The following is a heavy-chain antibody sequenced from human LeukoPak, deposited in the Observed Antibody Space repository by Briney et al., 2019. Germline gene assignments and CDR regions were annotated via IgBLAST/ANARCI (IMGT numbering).Heavy chain of an antibody. V-gene: IGHV3-21*06. D-gene: IGHD2-2*01. J-gene: IGHJ4*02. Sequence: GGSLRLSCAASGFTFSNYSMNWVRQSPGKGLEWVSSIGGTSDYIYYADSVKGRFTISRDNGQNSLYLQMNSLRAEDTAVYYCARREPQGCSGTSCFAGPVGHWGQGTLVTVSS. CDR1: GFTFSNYS. CDR3: ARREPQGCSGTSCFAGPVGH. CDR2: IGGTSDYI.